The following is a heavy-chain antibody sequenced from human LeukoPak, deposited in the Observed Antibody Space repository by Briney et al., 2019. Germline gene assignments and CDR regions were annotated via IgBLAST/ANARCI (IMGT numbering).Heavy chain of an antibody. Sequence: PGGSLRLSCAASGFTFSSYSMNWVRQAPGKGLEWVSYISSSSSTIYYADSVKGRFTISRDNAKNSLYLQMNSLRAEDTAVYYCARAPVGRLSGYCFDYWGQGTLVTVSS. CDR3: ARAPVGRLSGYCFDY. CDR1: GFTFSSYS. D-gene: IGHD3-16*02. CDR2: ISSSSSTI. J-gene: IGHJ4*02. V-gene: IGHV3-48*01.